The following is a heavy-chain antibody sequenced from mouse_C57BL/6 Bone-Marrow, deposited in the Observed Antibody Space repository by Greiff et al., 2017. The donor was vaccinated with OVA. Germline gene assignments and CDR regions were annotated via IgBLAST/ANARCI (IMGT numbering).Heavy chain of an antibody. CDR1: GFTFSSYA. D-gene: IGHD1-1*01. V-gene: IGHV5-4*01. CDR3: ARDYGSSSYAMED. Sequence: EVKVVESGGGLVKPGGSLKLSCAASGFTFSSYAMSWVRQTPEKRLEWVATISAGGSYTYYPDNVQGRFTISRDNAKNNLYLQMSHLKSEDTARDYCARDYGSSSYAMEDWGKGTSVTVAS. CDR2: ISAGGSYT. J-gene: IGHJ4*01.